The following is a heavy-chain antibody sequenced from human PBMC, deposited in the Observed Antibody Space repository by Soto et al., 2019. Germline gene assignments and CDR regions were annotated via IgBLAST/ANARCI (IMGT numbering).Heavy chain of an antibody. D-gene: IGHD2-21*02. Sequence: GGSLRLSCSASGFTFSSCAMDWVRQAPGKGLEWVSAIDGGGGSIYYADSVKGRFTISRDNSKTTLYLQMDSLRAEDTAVYYCAKGGGDSIRYGMDVWGQGTTVTVSS. CDR2: IDGGGGSI. J-gene: IGHJ6*02. CDR1: GFTFSSCA. CDR3: AKGGGDSIRYGMDV. V-gene: IGHV3-23*01.